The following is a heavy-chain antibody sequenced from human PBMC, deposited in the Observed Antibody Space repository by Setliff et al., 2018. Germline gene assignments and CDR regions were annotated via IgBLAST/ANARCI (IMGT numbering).Heavy chain of an antibody. CDR3: AADYYDSSGYGY. V-gene: IGHV1-24*01. Sequence: ASVKVSCKVSGYTLTELSMHWVRQAPGKGLEWMGGFDPEDGETIYAQKFQGRVTMTEDTSTDTAYMELSSLRSEDTAVYYCAADYYDSSGYGYWGQGTMITVSS. CDR1: GYTLTELS. D-gene: IGHD3-22*01. J-gene: IGHJ4*02. CDR2: FDPEDGET.